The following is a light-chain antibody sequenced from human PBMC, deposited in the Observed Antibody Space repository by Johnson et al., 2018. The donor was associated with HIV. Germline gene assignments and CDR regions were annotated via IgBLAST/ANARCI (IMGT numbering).Light chain of an antibody. Sequence: VLTQPPSVSAAPGQKVTISCSGSSSNIGRNYVSWYQQLPGTAPKLLIFDNNKRPSGIPDRFSASKSGTSATLGITGLQTGDEADYYCGTWDSSLSAYVFGTGTKVTVL. J-gene: IGLJ1*01. CDR3: GTWDSSLSAYV. V-gene: IGLV1-51*01. CDR2: DNN. CDR1: SSNIGRNY.